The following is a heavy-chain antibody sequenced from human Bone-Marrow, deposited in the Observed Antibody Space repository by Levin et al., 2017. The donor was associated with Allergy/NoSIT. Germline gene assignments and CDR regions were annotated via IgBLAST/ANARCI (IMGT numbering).Heavy chain of an antibody. J-gene: IGHJ4*02. CDR2: ISSDGSYN. Sequence: GGSLRLSCAASGFTFSRYSMHWVRQTPGKGLEWVAVISSDGSYNYHADSVKGRFTISRDNSKNTLYLQVNSLRTEDTAMYYCARDVSRGVVVTTVVGIVVAGEFDSWGQGTLVTVSS. CDR3: ARDVSRGVVVTTVVGIVVAGEFDS. CDR1: GFTFSRYS. V-gene: IGHV3-30-3*01. D-gene: IGHD6-19*01.